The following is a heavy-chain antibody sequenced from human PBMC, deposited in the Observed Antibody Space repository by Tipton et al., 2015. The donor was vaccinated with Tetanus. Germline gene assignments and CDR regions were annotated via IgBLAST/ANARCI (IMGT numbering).Heavy chain of an antibody. CDR3: AREHISVNYASNNRPIVFDY. CDR1: GGTFNTSS. V-gene: IGHV1-69*01. J-gene: IGHJ4*02. D-gene: IGHD3-22*01. CDR2: IITLFGNT. Sequence: QLVQSGAEVKKPGASVKVSCKASGGTFNTSSVNWVRQAPGRGLEWVGGIITLFGNTNYAQNFTGRVTITADESMSTGYMELRRVNSDDTAGYFCAREHISVNYASNNRPIVFDYWGQGTLVTVPS.